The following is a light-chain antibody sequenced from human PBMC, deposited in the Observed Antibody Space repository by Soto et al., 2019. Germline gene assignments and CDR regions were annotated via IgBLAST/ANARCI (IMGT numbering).Light chain of an antibody. CDR1: QSITNR. Sequence: DIQMTQSLSTLSATVGDRVTITCRASQSITNRLAWYQQKPGKAPKLLIYDASSLESGVPSRFSGSGSGTEFTLTISSLQPDDFATYYCQQYNSYTWTFGQGTKVDI. J-gene: IGKJ1*01. CDR3: QQYNSYTWT. V-gene: IGKV1-5*01. CDR2: DAS.